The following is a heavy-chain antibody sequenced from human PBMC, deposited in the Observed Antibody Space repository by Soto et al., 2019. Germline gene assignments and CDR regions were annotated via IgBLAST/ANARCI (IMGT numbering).Heavy chain of an antibody. D-gene: IGHD3-16*01. Sequence: LRLSCAVSGFTFDDNAMHWVRQAPEKGLEWVSGINWKSDIGYADSVKGRFTISRDNAENSLYLQMNSLRAEDTALYYYAISQDRGGRTTFIYWGQGTQVTVSS. J-gene: IGHJ4*02. CDR3: AISQDRGGRTTFIY. CDR1: GFTFDDNA. CDR2: INWKSDI. V-gene: IGHV3-9*01.